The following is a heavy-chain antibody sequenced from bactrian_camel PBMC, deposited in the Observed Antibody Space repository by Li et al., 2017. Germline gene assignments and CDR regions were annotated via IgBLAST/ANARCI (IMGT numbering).Heavy chain of an antibody. CDR1: GYTHTKSC. V-gene: IGHV3S40*01. J-gene: IGHJ4*01. Sequence: DVQLVESGGGSVQAGGSLRLSCVRSGYTHTKSCMGWLRQAAGMEREPVAALNSGSAGSPWYADSVKGRFTISRDSAKNTVYLQMNSLKPEDTAMYYCAADARQYAGSWRSLVADSFDYWGQGTQVTVS. D-gene: IGHD6*01. CDR3: AADARQYAGSWRSLVADSFDY. CDR2: LNSGSAGSP.